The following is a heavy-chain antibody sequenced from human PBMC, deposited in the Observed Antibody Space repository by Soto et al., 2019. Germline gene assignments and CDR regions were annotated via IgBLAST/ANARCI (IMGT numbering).Heavy chain of an antibody. CDR1: GFTFRNYW. Sequence: EVQLVESGGGLVQPGGSLRLSCAASGFTFRNYWMSWVRQAPGKGLEWVANMNQDGSQKNYGESMKGRFTISRDNAKNSQYLQLDILRAEDTAVYYCATEGWQAYWGLGTQVSVSS. CDR3: ATEGWQAY. J-gene: IGHJ4*02. D-gene: IGHD2-21*01. V-gene: IGHV3-7*05. CDR2: MNQDGSQK.